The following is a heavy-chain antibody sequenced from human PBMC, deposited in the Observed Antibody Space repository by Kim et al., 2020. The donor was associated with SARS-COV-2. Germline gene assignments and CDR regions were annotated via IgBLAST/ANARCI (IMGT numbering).Heavy chain of an antibody. J-gene: IGHJ1*01. CDR3: AREEQSSGRAGTYDV. D-gene: IGHD1-1*01. Sequence: AASVKGRFTISRDNPNNMMFLQLDSLRPEDTAVYFCAREEQSSGRAGTYDVWGRGTLVTVSS. V-gene: IGHV3-30*01.